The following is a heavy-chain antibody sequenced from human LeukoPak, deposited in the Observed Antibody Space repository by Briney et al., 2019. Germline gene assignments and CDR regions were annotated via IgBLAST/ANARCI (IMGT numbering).Heavy chain of an antibody. D-gene: IGHD6-19*01. V-gene: IGHV3-64*01. J-gene: IGHJ4*02. CDR1: GFTFSSYA. Sequence: GGSLRLSCAASGFTFSSYAMHWVRQSPGKGLEYVSAISSNGGSKYYENSVKGRFTISRENSKTTLYLKMGSLRAEAMAVYYCARAPKPTIAVAGKSFDYWGQGTLVTVYS. CDR2: ISSNGGSK. CDR3: ARAPKPTIAVAGKSFDY.